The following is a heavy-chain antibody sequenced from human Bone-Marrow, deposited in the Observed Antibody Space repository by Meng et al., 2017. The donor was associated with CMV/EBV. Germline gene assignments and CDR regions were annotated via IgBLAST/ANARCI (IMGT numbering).Heavy chain of an antibody. CDR1: CFIYSVYA. D-gene: IGHD6-25*01. J-gene: IGHJ4*02. V-gene: IGHV3-30*01. CDR2: ITYYASNK. CDR3: SRGLISYPRLI. Sequence: LYCSAACFIYSVYAMPWLRLDSGKWLECVAVITYYASNKHYAVSVNGRFSISTDNSKFTRFLPMNTLTAEDTAVYYCSRGLISYPRLIWGQGTLVTVSS.